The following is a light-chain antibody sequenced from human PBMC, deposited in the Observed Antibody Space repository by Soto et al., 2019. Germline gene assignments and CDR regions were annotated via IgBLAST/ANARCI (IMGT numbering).Light chain of an antibody. CDR2: GAS. J-gene: IGKJ1*01. Sequence: EIVMTQSPATLSVSPGERATVPCRASQSVSNNLAWYQQKPGQVPSLLIYGASSRATGIPDRFSGSGSGTDFTLTISRLEPEDFAVYYCQQYGSSPRTFGQGTKVEIK. CDR1: QSVSNN. V-gene: IGKV3-20*01. CDR3: QQYGSSPRT.